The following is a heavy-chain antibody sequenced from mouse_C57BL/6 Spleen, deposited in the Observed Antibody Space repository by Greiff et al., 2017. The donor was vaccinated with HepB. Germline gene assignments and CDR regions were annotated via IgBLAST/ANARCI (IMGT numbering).Heavy chain of an antibody. Sequence: EVQLVESGGGLVKPGGSLKLSCAASGFTFSDYGMHWVRQAPEKGLEWVAYISSGSSTIYYADTLKGRFTLSTDNATNTLFLQMTSLRSEDTAMYYCARGGYDGYYEWYFDVWGTGTTVTVSS. J-gene: IGHJ1*03. V-gene: IGHV5-17*01. CDR2: ISSGSSTI. CDR1: GFTFSDYG. D-gene: IGHD2-3*01. CDR3: ARGGYDGYYEWYFDV.